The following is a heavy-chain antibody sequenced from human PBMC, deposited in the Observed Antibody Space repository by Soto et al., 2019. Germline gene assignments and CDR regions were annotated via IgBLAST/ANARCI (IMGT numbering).Heavy chain of an antibody. CDR3: ARRIAAAGGYYYYAFDV. CDR2: IDPIDSKT. CDR1: GYNFDTYW. J-gene: IGHJ6*02. D-gene: IGHD6-13*01. V-gene: IGHV5-10-1*01. Sequence: GESVKISGKGSGYNFDTYWINWVLQTPGKGLEWMGRIDPIDSKTKYSPSLEGHITISVDKSISTTYLQWSSLKASDTAIYYCARRIAAAGGYYYYAFDVWGQGTAVTVSS.